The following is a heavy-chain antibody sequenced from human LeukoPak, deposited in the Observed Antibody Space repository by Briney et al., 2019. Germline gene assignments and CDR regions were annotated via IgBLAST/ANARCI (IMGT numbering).Heavy chain of an antibody. CDR3: AKDQREGLWFGELLI. V-gene: IGHV3-30*18. J-gene: IGHJ4*02. D-gene: IGHD3-10*01. Sequence: GGSLRLSCAASGFTFSSYGMHWVRQAPGKGLEWVAVISYDGSNKYYADSVKGRFTISRDNSKNTLYLQMNSLRAEDTAVYYCAKDQREGLWFGELLIWGQGTLVTVSS. CDR1: GFTFSSYG. CDR2: ISYDGSNK.